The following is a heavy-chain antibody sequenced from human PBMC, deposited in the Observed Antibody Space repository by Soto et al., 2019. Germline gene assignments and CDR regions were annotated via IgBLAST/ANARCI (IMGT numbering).Heavy chain of an antibody. V-gene: IGHV4-4*02. CDR3: ARSPSSSWYGGGAFEI. CDR2: ISHSGST. CDR1: GASISSSNW. D-gene: IGHD6-13*01. Sequence: QVQLQESGPGLVKPSGTLSLTCAVSGASISSSNWWTWVRQPPGKGREWIGEISHSGSTNYNPSLKSRITISVDRSKKQFSLELRSVAAADTAAYYCARSPSSSWYGGGAFEIWGHGTMVTVSS. J-gene: IGHJ3*02.